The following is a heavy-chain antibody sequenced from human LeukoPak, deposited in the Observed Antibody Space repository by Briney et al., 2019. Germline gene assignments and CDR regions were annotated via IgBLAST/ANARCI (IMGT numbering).Heavy chain of an antibody. CDR2: ISGSGGNT. CDR1: GLTFSSYA. D-gene: IGHD5-12*01. J-gene: IGHJ4*02. CDR3: VRDRDIASLRADF. Sequence: GGALRLSCAASGLTFSSYAMSGVRQAPGKGLEWVSSISGSGGNTFYADSVKGRFTISRDNSKNTLYLQMNSLRAEDTAVYYCVRDRDIASLRADFWGQGTLVTVSS. V-gene: IGHV3-23*01.